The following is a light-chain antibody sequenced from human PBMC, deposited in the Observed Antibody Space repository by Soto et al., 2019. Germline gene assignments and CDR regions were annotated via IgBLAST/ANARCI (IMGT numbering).Light chain of an antibody. J-gene: IGKJ2*01. CDR2: GAS. V-gene: IGKV3-15*01. Sequence: EIVMTQSPATLSLSPGERAALSCRANQGISSELAWYQQKPGQPPRLLIYGASTRATGVPARFTGSGSGSDFTLTISGLQSEDFTVYYCQQGHNWPLTFGQGTRLEI. CDR1: QGISSE. CDR3: QQGHNWPLT.